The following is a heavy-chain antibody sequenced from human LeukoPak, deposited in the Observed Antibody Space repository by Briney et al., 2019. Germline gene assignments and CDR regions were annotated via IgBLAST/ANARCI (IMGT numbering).Heavy chain of an antibody. V-gene: IGHV1-69*13. CDR2: IIPIFGTA. CDR1: GGTFSSYA. CDR3: ARSSITIFGVAIALFDY. Sequence: SVKVSCEASGGTFSSYAISWVRQAPGQGLEWMGGIIPIFGTANYAQKFQGRVTITADESTSTAYMELSSLRSADTAVYYCARSSITIFGVAIALFDYWGQGTLVTVSS. J-gene: IGHJ4*02. D-gene: IGHD3-3*01.